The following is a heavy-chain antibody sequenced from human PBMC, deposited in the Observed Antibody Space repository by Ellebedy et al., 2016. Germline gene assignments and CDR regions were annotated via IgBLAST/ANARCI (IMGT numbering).Heavy chain of an antibody. J-gene: IGHJ4*02. V-gene: IGHV4-30-4*01. Sequence: SETLSLXXTVSGGSISSGDYYWSWIRQPPGKGLEWIGYIYYSRSTYYNPSLKSRVTISVDTSKNQFSLKLSSVTAADTAVYYCATAGLFDWLSFDYWGQGTLVSVSS. CDR3: ATAGLFDWLSFDY. CDR2: IYYSRST. D-gene: IGHD3-9*01. CDR1: GGSISSGDYY.